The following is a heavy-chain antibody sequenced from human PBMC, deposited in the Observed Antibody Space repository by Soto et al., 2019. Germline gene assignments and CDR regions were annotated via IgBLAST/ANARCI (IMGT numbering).Heavy chain of an antibody. CDR1: GFTFSSYG. CDR3: ARDSSKKLAGRLAY. D-gene: IGHD6-13*01. Sequence: PGGSLRLSCAASGFTFSSYGMHWVRQAPGKGLEWVAVISYDGSNKYYADSVKGRFTISRDNSKNTLYLQMNSLRAEDTVVYYCARDSSKKLAGRLAYWGQGTLVTVSS. CDR2: ISYDGSNK. V-gene: IGHV3-30*03. J-gene: IGHJ4*02.